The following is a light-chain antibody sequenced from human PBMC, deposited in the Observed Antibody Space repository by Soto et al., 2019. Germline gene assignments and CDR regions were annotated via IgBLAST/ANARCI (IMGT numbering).Light chain of an antibody. Sequence: DIQMTQSPSTLSGSVGDRVTITCRASQTISSWLAWYQQKPGKAPKLLIYKASTLKSGVPSRFSGSGSGIEFTLTISSLRPDDFATYYCQHYNSYSEAFGQGTKVDIK. CDR2: KAS. CDR1: QTISSW. J-gene: IGKJ1*01. CDR3: QHYNSYSEA. V-gene: IGKV1-5*03.